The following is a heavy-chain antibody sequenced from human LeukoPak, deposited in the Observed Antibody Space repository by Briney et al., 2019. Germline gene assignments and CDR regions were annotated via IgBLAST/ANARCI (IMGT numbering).Heavy chain of an antibody. Sequence: ASVKVSCKASAYTFTSYYMHWVRQAPGQGLEWMGIINPSGGSTSYAQKFQGRVTMTRDMSTSTVYMELSSLRSEDTAVYYCARAPPAAAMFLDVWGKGTTVTVSS. V-gene: IGHV1-46*01. CDR1: AYTFTSYY. CDR2: INPSGGST. CDR3: ARAPPAAAMFLDV. J-gene: IGHJ6*04. D-gene: IGHD2-2*01.